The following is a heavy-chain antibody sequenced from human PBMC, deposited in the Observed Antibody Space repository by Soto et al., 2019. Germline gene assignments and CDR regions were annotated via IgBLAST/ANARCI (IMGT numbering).Heavy chain of an antibody. CDR3: ARGVDCSSTSCSPTPEWPPYYFDN. J-gene: IGHJ4*02. CDR2: IIPIFGTA. D-gene: IGHD2-2*01. CDR1: GGTFSSYA. V-gene: IGHV1-69*01. Sequence: QVQLVQSGAEVKKPGSSVKVSCKASGGTFSSYAISWVRQAPGQGLEWMGGIIPIFGTANYAQKFQGRVTITADESTSTAYMELSSLRSEDTAVYYCARGVDCSSTSCSPTPEWPPYYFDNWGQGTLVTVSS.